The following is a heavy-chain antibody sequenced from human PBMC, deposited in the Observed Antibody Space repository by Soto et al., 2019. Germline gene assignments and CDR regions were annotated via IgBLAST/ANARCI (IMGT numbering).Heavy chain of an antibody. Sequence: SETLSLTCTVSGGSISSYYWSWIRQPPGKGLEWIGYIYYSGSTNYNPSLKSRVTISVDTSKNQFSLKLSSVTAADTAVYYCAREAFGNYGMDVWGQGTTVTVSS. D-gene: IGHD3-16*01. CDR1: GGSISSYY. CDR2: IYYSGST. CDR3: AREAFGNYGMDV. J-gene: IGHJ6*02. V-gene: IGHV4-59*01.